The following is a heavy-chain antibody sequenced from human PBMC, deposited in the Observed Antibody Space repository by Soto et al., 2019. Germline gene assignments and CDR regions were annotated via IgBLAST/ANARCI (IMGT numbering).Heavy chain of an antibody. CDR3: ARPASGPETFGGQVFQH. D-gene: IGHD3-16*01. CDR1: GYTFTSYD. V-gene: IGHV1-8*02. Sequence: QVQLVQSGAEVKKPGASVKVSCKASGYTFTSYDFNWVRQATGQGLEWMGWMNPNSGNTGYAQKFQGRVTMTRNTSTSTAYMELNSLRSEDTAVYYCARPASGPETFGGQVFQHCGQGSLVLVSS. J-gene: IGHJ1*01. CDR2: MNPNSGNT.